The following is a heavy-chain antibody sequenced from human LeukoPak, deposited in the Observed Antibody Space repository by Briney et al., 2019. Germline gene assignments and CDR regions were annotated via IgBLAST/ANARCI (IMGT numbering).Heavy chain of an antibody. Sequence: ASVKVSCKASGYTFTSYDINWVRQATGQGLEWMGWMNPNSGNTGYAQKFQGRVTMTRDMSTSTVYMELSSLRSEDTAVYYCARAMYYYDSSDAFDIWRQGTMVTVSS. CDR2: MNPNSGNT. V-gene: IGHV1-8*02. CDR3: ARAMYYYDSSDAFDI. J-gene: IGHJ3*02. CDR1: GYTFTSYD. D-gene: IGHD3-22*01.